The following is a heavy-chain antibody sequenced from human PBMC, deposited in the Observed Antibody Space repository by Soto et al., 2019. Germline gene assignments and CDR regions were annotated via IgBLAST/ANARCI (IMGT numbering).Heavy chain of an antibody. CDR3: ASQASGWYPDY. V-gene: IGHV4-31*03. CDR1: GGSISSGGYY. J-gene: IGHJ4*02. Sequence: SETLSLTCTVSGGSISSGGYYWSWLRQHPGKGLEWIGYIFDSGTTHYNPSLKSRVTISVDPSKSQFSLRLTSVTATDTAVYYCASQASGWYPDYWGQGTLVT. CDR2: IFDSGTT. D-gene: IGHD6-19*01.